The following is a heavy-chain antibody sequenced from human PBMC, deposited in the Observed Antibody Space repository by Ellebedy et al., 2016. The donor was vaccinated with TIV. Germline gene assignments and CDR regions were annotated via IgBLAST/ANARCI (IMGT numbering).Heavy chain of an antibody. D-gene: IGHD7-27*01. J-gene: IGHJ6*02. CDR2: AHNDETYK. Sequence: GESLKISCAASGFIYNNYNLHWVRQAPGKGLEWVAIAHNDETYKFYADSVKGRFTVSRDNSGNTAYLHMSSLRVEDTAVYYCAKDLGFAMDVWGQGTTVTVSS. CDR3: AKDLGFAMDV. CDR1: GFIYNNYN. V-gene: IGHV3-30*02.